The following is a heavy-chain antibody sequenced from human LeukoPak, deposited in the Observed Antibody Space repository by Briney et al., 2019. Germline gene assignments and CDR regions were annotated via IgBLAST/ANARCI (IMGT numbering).Heavy chain of an antibody. D-gene: IGHD2-8*01. J-gene: IGHJ4*02. V-gene: IGHV1-69*04. Sequence: SVKVSCKASGGSFSSYAISWVRQAPGQGLEWVGRSIPIFGIANYAQKDPSRVTITADKSPSTTYMELSSLRSEDTAVYYCARPRYCTNGVYYTRSFDDWGQGTLVTVSS. CDR3: ARPRYCTNGVYYTRSFDD. CDR1: GGSFSSYA. CDR2: SIPIFGIA.